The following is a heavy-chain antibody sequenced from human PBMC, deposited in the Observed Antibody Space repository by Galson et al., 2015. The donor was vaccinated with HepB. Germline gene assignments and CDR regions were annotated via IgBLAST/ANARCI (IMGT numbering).Heavy chain of an antibody. J-gene: IGHJ3*02. CDR2: IIPIFGTA. Sequence: SVKVSCKASGGTFSSYAISWVRQAPGQGLEWMGGIIPIFGTANYAQKFQGRVTITADESTSTAYMELSSLRSEDTAVYYCARGGSSGPDDAFDIWGQGTMVTVSS. CDR1: GGTFSSYA. D-gene: IGHD6-19*01. V-gene: IGHV1-69*13. CDR3: ARGGSSGPDDAFDI.